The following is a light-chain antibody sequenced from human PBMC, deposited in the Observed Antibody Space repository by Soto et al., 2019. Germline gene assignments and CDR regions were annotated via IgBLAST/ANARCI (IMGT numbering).Light chain of an antibody. J-gene: IGKJ1*01. CDR3: QQYNTYSRT. CDR2: DAS. Sequence: MTQSPSTLSVSPGEKTTLSCRASQSISSWLAWYQQKPGKAPKLLIYDASSLGSGVPSRFSGSGSGTEFTLTVSSLQPDDFAAYYCQQYNTYSRTFGQGTKVDIK. CDR1: QSISSW. V-gene: IGKV1-5*01.